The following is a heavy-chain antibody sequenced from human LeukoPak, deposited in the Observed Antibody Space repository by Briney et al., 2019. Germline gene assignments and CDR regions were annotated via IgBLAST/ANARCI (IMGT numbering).Heavy chain of an antibody. J-gene: IGHJ4*02. D-gene: IGHD1-26*01. CDR2: ISAYNGNT. Sequence: EASVKVSCKASGYTLTSYGISWVRQAPGQGLEWMGWISAYNGNTNYAQKLQGRVTMTTDTSTSTAYMGLRSLRSDDTAVYYCARSAATGGSGSDYWGQGTLVTVSS. CDR1: GYTLTSYG. CDR3: ARSAATGGSGSDY. V-gene: IGHV1-18*01.